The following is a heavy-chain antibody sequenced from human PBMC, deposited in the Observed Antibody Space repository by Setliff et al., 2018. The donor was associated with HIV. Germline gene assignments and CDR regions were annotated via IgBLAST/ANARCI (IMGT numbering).Heavy chain of an antibody. CDR2: IYYSGST. D-gene: IGHD3-10*01. V-gene: IGHV4-31*03. CDR1: GGSISSGGYY. CDR3: ERSGPVWFGEPPYYFDS. J-gene: IGHJ4*02. Sequence: KTSETLSLTCTVSGGSISSGGYYWSWIRQHPGKGPQWIGNIYYSGSTYYNPSLKSRITISVDTSKNQFSLKLSSVTAADTAVYYCERSGPVWFGEPPYYFDSWGLGTLVTVSS.